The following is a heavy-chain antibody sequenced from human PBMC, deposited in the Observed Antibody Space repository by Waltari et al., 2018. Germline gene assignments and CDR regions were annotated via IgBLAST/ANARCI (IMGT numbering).Heavy chain of an antibody. V-gene: IGHV4-59*11. CDR2: IYYSGST. D-gene: IGHD3-3*01. Sequence: QVQLQESGPGLVKPSETLSLTCTVSGGSISSHSWSWIRQPPGKGLEWIGYIYYSGSTNYNPSRKSRVTISVDTSKNQFSRKLSSVTAADTAVYYCARVADFYDFWSGYAFDIWGQGTMVTVSS. CDR1: GGSISSHS. CDR3: ARVADFYDFWSGYAFDI. J-gene: IGHJ3*02.